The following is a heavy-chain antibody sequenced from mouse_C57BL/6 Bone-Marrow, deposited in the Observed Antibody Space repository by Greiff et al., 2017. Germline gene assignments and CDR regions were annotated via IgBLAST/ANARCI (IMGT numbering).Heavy chain of an antibody. CDR3: ARFYDGYYTPFAY. D-gene: IGHD2-3*01. V-gene: IGHV1-69*01. J-gene: IGHJ3*01. Sequence: VQLQQPGAELVMPGASVKLSCKASGYTFTSYWMHWVKQRPGQGLEWIGEIDPSDSYTNYNQKFKGKSTLTVDKSSSTAYMQLSSLTSEDSAVYYCARFYDGYYTPFAYWGQGTLVTVSA. CDR2: IDPSDSYT. CDR1: GYTFTSYW.